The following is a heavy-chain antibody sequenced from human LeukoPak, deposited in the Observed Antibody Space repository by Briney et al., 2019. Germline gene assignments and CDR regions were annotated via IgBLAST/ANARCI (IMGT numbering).Heavy chain of an antibody. D-gene: IGHD2-15*01. CDR3: ASSGGRDAFDI. CDR2: ITPFNGNT. CDR1: GYTLTYRY. Sequence: ASVKVSCKASGYTLTYRYLHWVRQAPRQALEWMGWITPFNGNTNYAQKFQDRVTITRDRSMSTAYMELSSLRSEDTAMYYCASSGGRDAFDIWGQGTMVTASS. J-gene: IGHJ3*02. V-gene: IGHV1-45*03.